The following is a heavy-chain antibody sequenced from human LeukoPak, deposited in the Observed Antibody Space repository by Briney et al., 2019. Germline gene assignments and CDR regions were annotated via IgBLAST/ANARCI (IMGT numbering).Heavy chain of an antibody. CDR1: GFTFSSYA. CDR3: TRNWGSDNWFDP. V-gene: IGHV3-53*01. Sequence: GGSLRLSCAASGFTFSSYAMSWVRQAPGKGLEWVSVIYGGGSTYYAGSVKGRFTISRGNSKNTLYLQMNSLRAEDTAVYYCTRNWGSDNWFDPWGEGTLVSVSS. CDR2: IYGGGST. J-gene: IGHJ5*02. D-gene: IGHD7-27*01.